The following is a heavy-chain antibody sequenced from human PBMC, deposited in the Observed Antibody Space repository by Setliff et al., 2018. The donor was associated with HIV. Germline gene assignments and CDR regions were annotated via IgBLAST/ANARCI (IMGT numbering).Heavy chain of an antibody. Sequence: SETLSLTCAVSGYSISSGHYWGWIRQPPGKGLEWIGSIYHSGSTYYNPSLKSRVTISVDTSKNQFSLKLSSVTAADTAVYYCARQIAVATTPHYFDYWGQGTLVTVSS. CDR3: ARQIAVATTPHYFDY. D-gene: IGHD6-19*01. V-gene: IGHV4-38-2*01. J-gene: IGHJ4*02. CDR1: GYSISSGHY. CDR2: IYHSGST.